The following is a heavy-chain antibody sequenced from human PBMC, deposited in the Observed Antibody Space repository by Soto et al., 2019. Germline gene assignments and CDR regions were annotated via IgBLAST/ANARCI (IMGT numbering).Heavy chain of an antibody. CDR3: ARGSKDSYPGSRSFDF. V-gene: IGHV3-23*01. D-gene: IGHD1-1*01. CDR2: TTDTGGDT. J-gene: IGHJ4*02. Sequence: GGSLRLSCAASGFTFSHYYLNWIRQAPGKGLEWVSTTTDTGGDTKYADSVRGRFTISRDSSKNTLYLQMSSLRAEASAVYYCARGSKDSYPGSRSFDFWRRGTLVTVSS. CDR1: GFTFSHYY.